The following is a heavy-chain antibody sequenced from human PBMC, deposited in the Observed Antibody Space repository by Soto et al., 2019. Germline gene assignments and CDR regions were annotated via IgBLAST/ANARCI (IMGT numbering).Heavy chain of an antibody. CDR1: GYSLTNIW. CDR3: SKFKYSTSVRYLQH. D-gene: IGHD6-6*01. Sequence: PGESLKISCKGSGYSLTNIWIHWVRQMPGKGPEWMGRIDPGDSVTTYNPSFQGQVTISADKSISTAYLQWTSLKASDTAIYYCSKFKYSTSVRYLQHWGQGTPVTVSS. J-gene: IGHJ1*01. CDR2: IDPGDSVT. V-gene: IGHV5-10-1*04.